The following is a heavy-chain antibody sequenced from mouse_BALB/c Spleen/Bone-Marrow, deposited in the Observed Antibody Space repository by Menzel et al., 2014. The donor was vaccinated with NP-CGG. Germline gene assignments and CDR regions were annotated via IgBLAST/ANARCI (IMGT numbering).Heavy chain of an antibody. CDR2: IRNKANGYTT. Sequence: VQLQQSGGGLVQPGGSLRLSCATSGFTFTDYYMSWVRQPPGKALEWLGFIRNKANGYTTEYSASVKGRSTISRDNSQSILYLQMNTLRAEDSATYYCARDIGNYVRFAYWGQGTLVTVSA. J-gene: IGHJ3*01. D-gene: IGHD2-1*01. CDR1: GFTFTDYY. CDR3: ARDIGNYVRFAY. V-gene: IGHV7-3*02.